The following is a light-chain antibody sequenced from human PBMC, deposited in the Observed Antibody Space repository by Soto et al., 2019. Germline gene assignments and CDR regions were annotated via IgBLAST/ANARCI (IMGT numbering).Light chain of an antibody. Sequence: QSVLTQPPSASGSPGQSVTISCTGTSSDVGGYNFVSWYQQHPGKAPKLMIYEVSKRPSGIPDRFSGSKSGNTASLTVSGLQAEYESDYYCTSYAGNRHFYVFGTGTKVPVL. V-gene: IGLV2-8*01. CDR3: TSYAGNRHFYV. J-gene: IGLJ1*01. CDR1: SSDVGGYNF. CDR2: EVS.